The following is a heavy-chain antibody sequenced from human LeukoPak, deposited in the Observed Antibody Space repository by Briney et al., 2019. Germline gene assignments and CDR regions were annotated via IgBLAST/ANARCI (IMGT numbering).Heavy chain of an antibody. CDR3: ARGIWSARTVDYYLDY. Sequence: ASVKVSCKASGYTFSNYAIHWVRQAPGQRFEWMGWINAGNGHTKYSQNFQGRVTITRDSSASTAYMELSSLTSEDTAVYYCARGIWSARTVDYYLDYWGQATLVTVSS. J-gene: IGHJ4*02. V-gene: IGHV1-3*01. CDR1: GYTFSNYA. D-gene: IGHD2-21*01. CDR2: INAGNGHT.